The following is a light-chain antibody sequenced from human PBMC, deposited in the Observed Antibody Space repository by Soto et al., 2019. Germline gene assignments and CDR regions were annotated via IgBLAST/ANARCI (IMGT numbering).Light chain of an antibody. CDR3: QSYDTSDLV. V-gene: IGLV6-57*04. CDR2: EDD. Sequence: NFMLTQPRSVSDSPGKTVTISCTRDSGSFAGNSVQWYQQRPGSAPTTVIYEDDQRPSGVPNRFSGSIDSSSRSASLTISGLQAEDEADYYCQSYDTSDLVFGGGTQLTVL. CDR1: SGSFAGNS. J-gene: IGLJ2*01.